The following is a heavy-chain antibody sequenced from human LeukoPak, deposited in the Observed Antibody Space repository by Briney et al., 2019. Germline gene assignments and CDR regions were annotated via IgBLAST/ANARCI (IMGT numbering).Heavy chain of an antibody. Sequence: PGGSLRLSCAASGFTFSSYWMSWVRQAPGKGLEWVSVIYSGGSTYYADSVKGRFTISRDNSKNTLYLQMNSLRAEDTAVYYCARARSSSTPATFDYWGQGTLVTVSS. D-gene: IGHD6-6*01. V-gene: IGHV3-53*01. CDR1: GFTFSSYW. J-gene: IGHJ4*02. CDR2: IYSGGST. CDR3: ARARSSSTPATFDY.